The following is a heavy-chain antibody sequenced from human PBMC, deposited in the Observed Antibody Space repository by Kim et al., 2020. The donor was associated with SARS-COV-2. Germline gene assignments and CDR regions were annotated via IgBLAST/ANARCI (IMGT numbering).Heavy chain of an antibody. CDR2: ISWNSDNR. V-gene: IGHV3-9*01. CDR1: GFTFDDFA. J-gene: IGHJ6*02. Sequence: GGSLRLSCAASGFTFDDFAMHWVRQAPGKGLEWVSGISWNSDNRGYADSVKGRFTISRDDAKNSLYPQMNSLRAEDTALYYCAKDSRGYYDILTGSPDNYYYGLDVWGQGTTVTVSS. CDR3: AKDSRGYYDILTGSPDNYYYGLDV. D-gene: IGHD3-9*01.